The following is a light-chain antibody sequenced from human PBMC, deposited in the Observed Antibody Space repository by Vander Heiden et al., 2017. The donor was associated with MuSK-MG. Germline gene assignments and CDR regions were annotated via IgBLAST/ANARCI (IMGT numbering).Light chain of an antibody. Sequence: DIQLTQSPSFLSASVGDRVTITCRASQGISSYLACYQQKPGKAPKLLIYAASTLQSRVLSRSGGNGSGTEFAVTIRCSPLVGLDSDHRQQLKRYLLCTFGRGTKVEIK. J-gene: IGKJ1*01. V-gene: IGKV1-9*01. CDR1: QGISSY. CDR2: AAS. CDR3: QQLKRYLLCT.